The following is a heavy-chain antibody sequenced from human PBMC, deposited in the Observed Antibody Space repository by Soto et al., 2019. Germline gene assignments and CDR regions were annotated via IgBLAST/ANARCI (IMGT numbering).Heavy chain of an antibody. Sequence: GGSLRLSCAASGFTFSSYAMSWVRQAPGKGLEWVSAISGSAAGTYYADSVKGRFTISRDNSKNTLYLQMNSLTAEDTAVYYCAKAWRSAVAAPYYFDYWGQGTLVTVSS. J-gene: IGHJ4*02. CDR1: GFTFSSYA. V-gene: IGHV3-23*01. D-gene: IGHD6-19*01. CDR2: ISGSAAGT. CDR3: AKAWRSAVAAPYYFDY.